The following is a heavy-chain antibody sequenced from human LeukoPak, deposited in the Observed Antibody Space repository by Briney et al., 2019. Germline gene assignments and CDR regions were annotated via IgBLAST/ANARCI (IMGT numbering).Heavy chain of an antibody. CDR1: GFTFSTYW. D-gene: IGHD6-19*01. V-gene: IGHV3-48*01. CDR2: ITSSSSKTI. Sequence: PGGSLRLSCAASGFTFSTYWMSWVRQAPGKGLEWVSYITSSSSKTIYYADSVKGRLTISRDNAKNSLSLQMNSLRAEDTAVYYCARGQKSVGRVLAGTTTYNYYYYMDVWGKGTTVTVSS. J-gene: IGHJ6*03. CDR3: ARGQKSVGRVLAGTTTYNYYYYMDV.